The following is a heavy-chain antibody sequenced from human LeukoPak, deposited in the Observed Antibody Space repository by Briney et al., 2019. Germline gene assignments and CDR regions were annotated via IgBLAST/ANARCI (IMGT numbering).Heavy chain of an antibody. J-gene: IGHJ4*02. CDR1: GFTFSSYW. Sequence: GGSLRLSCAASGFTFSSYWMHWVRQAPGKGLVWVSRINSDGSSTSYADSVKGRFTISRDNAKNTLYLQMNSLRAEDTAVYYCARGGIAAPFTRYPLDYWGQGTLVTVSS. CDR3: ARGGIAAPFTRYPLDY. D-gene: IGHD6-13*01. CDR2: INSDGSST. V-gene: IGHV3-74*01.